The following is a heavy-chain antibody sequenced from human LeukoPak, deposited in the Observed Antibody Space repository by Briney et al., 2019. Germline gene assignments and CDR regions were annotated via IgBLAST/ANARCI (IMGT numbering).Heavy chain of an antibody. J-gene: IGHJ4*02. V-gene: IGHV3-23*01. D-gene: IGHD6-13*01. CDR1: GFTFSSYA. CDR2: ISGSGGRT. Sequence: GGSLRLSCAASGFTFSSYAMSWVREAPGEGLEWVSAISGSGGRTYYADSVKGRFTISRDNSKNTLYLQMNSLRAEDTAVYYCAKGSRSWYTRGGSNLDYWGQGTLVTVSS. CDR3: AKGSRSWYTRGGSNLDY.